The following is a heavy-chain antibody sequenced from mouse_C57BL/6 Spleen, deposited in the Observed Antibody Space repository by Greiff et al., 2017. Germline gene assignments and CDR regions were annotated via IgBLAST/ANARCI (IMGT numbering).Heavy chain of an antibody. J-gene: IGHJ3*01. CDR2: INPNNGGT. Sequence: EVQLQQSGPELVKPGASVKISCKASGYTFTDYYMNWVKQSHGKSLEWIGDINPNNGGTSYNQKLKGKATLTVYKSSSTAYMELRRLTSEDSAVDYCARYHKGFAYWGQGTLVTVSA. CDR1: GYTFTDYY. V-gene: IGHV1-26*01. CDR3: ARYHKGFAY.